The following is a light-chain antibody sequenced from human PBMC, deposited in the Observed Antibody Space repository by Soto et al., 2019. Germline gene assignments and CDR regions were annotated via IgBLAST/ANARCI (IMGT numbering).Light chain of an antibody. CDR3: AVWDDILNGYV. V-gene: IGLV1-44*01. Sequence: QSVLTQPPSASGTPGQRVTISCSGSSSNIGSHSVNWFQQLPGTAPKLLIFGINQRPSGVPDRFSASKSDTSASLAISGLQSEDEADYYCAVWDDILNGYVFXTGTKVTVL. CDR2: GIN. J-gene: IGLJ1*01. CDR1: SSNIGSHS.